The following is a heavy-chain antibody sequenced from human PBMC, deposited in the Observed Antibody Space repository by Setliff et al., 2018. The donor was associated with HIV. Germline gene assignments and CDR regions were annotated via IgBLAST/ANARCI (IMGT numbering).Heavy chain of an antibody. Sequence: GGSLRLSCAASGFTFSSYAMHWVRQAPGKGLEYVSAISGSGGSTYYADSVKGRFTISRDNSKNTLFLRMNSLRADDTAVYYCATARPRHLVSTNPPYYFDYWGQGTLVTVS. CDR2: ISGSGGST. V-gene: IGHV3-23*01. CDR3: ATARPRHLVSTNPPYYFDY. D-gene: IGHD2-8*02. CDR1: GFTFSSYA. J-gene: IGHJ4*02.